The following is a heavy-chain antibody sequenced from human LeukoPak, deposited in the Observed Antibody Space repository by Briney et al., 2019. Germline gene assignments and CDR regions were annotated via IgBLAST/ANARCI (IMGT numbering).Heavy chain of an antibody. CDR2: LKSKTDGGTI. CDR1: GFTFRNAW. V-gene: IGHV3-15*01. CDR3: TTRVRYCGGDCYPLDY. D-gene: IGHD2-21*02. Sequence: GGPLTLSCAPSGFTFRNAWVIWVRQAPGRGLEWVGSLKSKTDGGTIDYAAPVKGRFTISRDDAKNTLFLQMNSLKTEDTAVYYCTTRVRYCGGDCYPLDYWGQGTLVTVSS. J-gene: IGHJ4*02.